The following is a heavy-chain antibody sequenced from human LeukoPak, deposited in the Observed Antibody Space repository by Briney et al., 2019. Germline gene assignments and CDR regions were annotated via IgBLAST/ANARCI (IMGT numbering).Heavy chain of an antibody. CDR3: ARSSGSYIFDY. CDR2: ISYDGSNK. Sequence: GGSLRLSCAASGFTFSSYAMHWVRQAPGKGLEWGAVISYDGSNKYYADSVKGRFTISRDNSKNTLYLQMNSLRAEDTAVYYCARSSGSYIFDYWGQGTLVTVSS. V-gene: IGHV3-30*04. D-gene: IGHD3-10*01. CDR1: GFTFSSYA. J-gene: IGHJ4*02.